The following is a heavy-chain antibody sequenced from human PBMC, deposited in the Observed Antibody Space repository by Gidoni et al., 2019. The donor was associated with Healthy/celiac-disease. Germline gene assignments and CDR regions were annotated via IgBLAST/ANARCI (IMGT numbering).Heavy chain of an antibody. J-gene: IGHJ4*02. CDR3: ARGPLCSGGSCYPDY. Sequence: QVQLQQWGAGLLKPSETLSLTCAVYGGSFSGYYWSWIRQPPGKGLEWIGEINHSGSTNYNPSLKSRVTISVDTSKNQFSLKLSSVTAADTAVYYCARGPLCSGGSCYPDYWGQGTLVTVSS. V-gene: IGHV4-34*01. CDR2: INHSGST. CDR1: GGSFSGYY. D-gene: IGHD2-15*01.